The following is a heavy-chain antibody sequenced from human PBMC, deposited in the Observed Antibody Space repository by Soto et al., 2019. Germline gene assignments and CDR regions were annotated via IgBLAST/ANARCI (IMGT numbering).Heavy chain of an antibody. D-gene: IGHD6-6*01. V-gene: IGHV3-23*01. J-gene: IGHJ6*03. CDR1: GFTFSSYA. CDR3: AKAQAARPPTYYYYYYYMDV. Sequence: GGSLRLSCAASGFTFSSYAMSWVRQAPGKGLEWVSGISGSGGSTYYVDSVKGRFTISRDNSRNTLYLQMNSLRAEDTAVYFCAKAQAARPPTYYYYYYYMDVWGKGTTVTVSS. CDR2: ISGSGGST.